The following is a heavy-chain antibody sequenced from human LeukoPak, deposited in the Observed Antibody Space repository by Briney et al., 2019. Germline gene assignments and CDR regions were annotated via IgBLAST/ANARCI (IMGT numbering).Heavy chain of an antibody. Sequence: PSETLSLTCTVSGGSISSYYWSWIRQSPEKGLEWIGCIHYSGSTNYNPSLKSRVTISVDRPKNQFSLKLSPVTAADTAVYYCARVLGSSGFYYFDCWGQGTLVTVSS. V-gene: IGHV4-59*01. CDR2: IHYSGST. CDR3: ARVLGSSGFYYFDC. J-gene: IGHJ4*02. CDR1: GGSISSYY. D-gene: IGHD3-22*01.